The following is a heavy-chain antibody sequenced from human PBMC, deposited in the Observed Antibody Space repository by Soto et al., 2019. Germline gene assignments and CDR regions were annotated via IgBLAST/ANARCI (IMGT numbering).Heavy chain of an antibody. Sequence: SETLSLTCGVYGGSFSDYYWSWIRQPPGKGLEWIGEINHSGRTNYNPSLKSRVTISVDASKSQFSLKLSSVSAADTAVYFCARLPGYCSGDSCRIDYWGQGTLVTVS. V-gene: IGHV4-34*01. D-gene: IGHD2-15*01. J-gene: IGHJ4*02. CDR3: ARLPGYCSGDSCRIDY. CDR1: GGSFSDYY. CDR2: INHSGRT.